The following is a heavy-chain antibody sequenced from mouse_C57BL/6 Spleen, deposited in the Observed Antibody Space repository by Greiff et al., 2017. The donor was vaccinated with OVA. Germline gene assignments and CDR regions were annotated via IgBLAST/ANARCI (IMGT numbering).Heavy chain of an antibody. D-gene: IGHD2-5*01. CDR1: GYTFTSYT. Sequence: QVQLQQSGAELARPGASVKMSCKASGYTFTSYTMHWVKQRPGQGLEWIGYINPSSGYTKYNQKFKDKATLTADKSSSTAYMQLSSLTSEDSAVYYCARHSNYGGDWFAYWGQGTLVTVSA. CDR2: INPSSGYT. V-gene: IGHV1-4*01. J-gene: IGHJ3*01. CDR3: ARHSNYGGDWFAY.